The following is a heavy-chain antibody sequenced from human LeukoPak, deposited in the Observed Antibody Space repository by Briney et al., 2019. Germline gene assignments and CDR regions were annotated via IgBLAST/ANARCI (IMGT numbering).Heavy chain of an antibody. CDR2: INASGSAT. D-gene: IGHD3-22*01. CDR3: AKRPRDSSGYYLGAFDM. Sequence: PGGSLRLSCAASGLTFSSYAMTWVSQAPGKGLEWVSGINASGSATHYADTVKGRFTISRYNSKNTLYLQMNSLRAEDTAVYYCAKRPRDSSGYYLGAFDMWGQGTMVTVSS. V-gene: IGHV3-23*01. J-gene: IGHJ3*02. CDR1: GLTFSSYA.